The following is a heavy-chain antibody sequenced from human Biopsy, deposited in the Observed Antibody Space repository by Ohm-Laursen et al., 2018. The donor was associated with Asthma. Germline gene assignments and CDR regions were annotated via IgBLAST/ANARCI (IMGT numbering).Heavy chain of an antibody. Sequence: SLRLSCTASGFTVSRDHMFWVRQAPGKGLEWAAVISYDGSNKYYADSVKGRFTISRDNSKNTLYLQMNSLRAEDTAVYYCARESSVAGSSDFDYWGQGTLVTVSS. D-gene: IGHD6-19*01. V-gene: IGHV3-30*03. J-gene: IGHJ4*02. CDR1: GFTVSRDH. CDR2: ISYDGSNK. CDR3: ARESSVAGSSDFDY.